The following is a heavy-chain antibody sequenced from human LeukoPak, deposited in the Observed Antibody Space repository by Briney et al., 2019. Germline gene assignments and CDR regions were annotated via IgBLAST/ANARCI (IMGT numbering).Heavy chain of an antibody. CDR1: GFTFSSYA. CDR2: ISGSGGST. Sequence: GGSLRLSCAASGFTFSSYAMSWVRQAPGKGLEWVSAISGSGGSTYYADSVKGRFTISRDNSKNTLYLQMNSLRAEDMALYYCAKASLGYCSSTSCYIDAFDIWGQGTMVTVSS. CDR3: AKASLGYCSSTSCYIDAFDI. D-gene: IGHD2-2*02. V-gene: IGHV3-23*01. J-gene: IGHJ3*02.